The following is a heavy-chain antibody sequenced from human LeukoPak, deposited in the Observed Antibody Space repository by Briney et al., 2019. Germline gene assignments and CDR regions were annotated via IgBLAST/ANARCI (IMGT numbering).Heavy chain of an antibody. J-gene: IGHJ4*02. V-gene: IGHV3-21*01. CDR2: ISSSSSYI. D-gene: IGHD4-11*01. Sequence: GGSLRLSCAASGFTFSSYSMNWVRQAPGKGLEWVSSISSSSSYIYYADSVKGRFTISRDNAKNSLYLQMNSLRAEDTAVYYCAREGSNYYYFDYWGQGTLVTVSS. CDR1: GFTFSSYS. CDR3: AREGSNYYYFDY.